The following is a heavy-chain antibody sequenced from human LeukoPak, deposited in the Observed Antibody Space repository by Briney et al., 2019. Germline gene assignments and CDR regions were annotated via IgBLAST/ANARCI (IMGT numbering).Heavy chain of an antibody. J-gene: IGHJ6*03. CDR3: SLQTTVVNGYYYYYMDV. CDR1: GGSISSGSYH. Sequence: SETLSLTCTVSGGSISSGSYHWSWIRQPAGKGLEWIGRIYTSGSTNYNPSLKSQVTISVDTSKNQFSLKLSSVTAADTAVYYCSLQTTVVNGYYYYYMDVWGKGTTVTVSS. CDR2: IYTSGST. V-gene: IGHV4-61*02. D-gene: IGHD4-23*01.